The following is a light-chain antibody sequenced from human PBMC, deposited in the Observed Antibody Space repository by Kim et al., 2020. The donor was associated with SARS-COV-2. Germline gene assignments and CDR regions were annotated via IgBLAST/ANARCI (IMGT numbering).Light chain of an antibody. V-gene: IGLV2-23*02. J-gene: IGLJ2*01. CDR3: CSYAGSSTLV. CDR1: SSDVGSYNL. Sequence: QSALTQPASVSGSPGQSTTISCTGTSSDVGSYNLVSWYQQHPGKAPKLIIYEVSERPSGVSNRFSGSESGNTASLTISGLQAEDEADYYCCSYAGSSTLVFGGGTQLTVL. CDR2: EVS.